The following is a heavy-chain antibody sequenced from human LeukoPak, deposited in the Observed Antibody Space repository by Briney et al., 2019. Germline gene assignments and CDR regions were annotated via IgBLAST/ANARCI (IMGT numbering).Heavy chain of an antibody. CDR1: GYTFTSYG. V-gene: IGHV1-18*01. Sequence: ASVKVSCKASGYTFTSYGISWVRQAPGQGLEWMGWISACNGNTNYAQKLQGRVTMTTDTSTSTAYMELRSLRSDDTAVYYCARGYDSSGYDYFDYWGQGTLVTVSS. J-gene: IGHJ4*02. D-gene: IGHD3-22*01. CDR3: ARGYDSSGYDYFDY. CDR2: ISACNGNT.